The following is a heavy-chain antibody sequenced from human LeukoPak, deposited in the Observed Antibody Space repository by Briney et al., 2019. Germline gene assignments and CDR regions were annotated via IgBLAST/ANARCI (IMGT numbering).Heavy chain of an antibody. CDR2: INPNSGGT. CDR1: GYTFTGYY. J-gene: IGHJ4*02. Sequence: ASVKVSCKTSGYTFTGYYMHWVRQAPGQGLEWMGRINPNSGGTNYAQRFQGRVTVTRDTSISTAYMELSRLRSDDTAVYYCARGSSTSLLTVLGYYWGQGTLVTVSS. V-gene: IGHV1-2*06. D-gene: IGHD2-2*01. CDR3: ARGSSTSLLTVLGYY.